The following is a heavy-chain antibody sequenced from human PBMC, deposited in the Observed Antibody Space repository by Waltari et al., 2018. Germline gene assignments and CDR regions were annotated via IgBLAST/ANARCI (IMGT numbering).Heavy chain of an antibody. J-gene: IGHJ4*02. D-gene: IGHD1-26*01. CDR3: AKENRKWELLSLRDYFDY. Sequence: EVQLVESGGGLVQPGGSLRLSCAASGFTFSSYAMSWVRQAPGKGLEWVSAISGSGGSTYYADSVKGRFTISRDNSKNTLYLQMNSLRAEDTAAYYCAKENRKWELLSLRDYFDYWGQGTLVTVSS. CDR1: GFTFSSYA. V-gene: IGHV3-23*04. CDR2: ISGSGGST.